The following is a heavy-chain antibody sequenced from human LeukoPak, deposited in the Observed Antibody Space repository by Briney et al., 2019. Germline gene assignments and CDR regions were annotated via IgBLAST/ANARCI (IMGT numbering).Heavy chain of an antibody. Sequence: GGSLRLSCAASGFTVSTYSMIWVRQAPGKGLEWVSYITSSSNTINYADSVKGRFTISRDNAKNSLYLQMSSLRAEDTAVYYCAGDSGWYYFDYWGQGTLVTVSS. V-gene: IGHV3-48*01. CDR1: GFTVSTYS. J-gene: IGHJ4*02. CDR3: AGDSGWYYFDY. CDR2: ITSSSNTI. D-gene: IGHD6-19*01.